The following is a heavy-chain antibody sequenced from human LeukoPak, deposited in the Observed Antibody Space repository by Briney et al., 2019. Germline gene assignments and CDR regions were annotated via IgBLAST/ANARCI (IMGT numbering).Heavy chain of an antibody. Sequence: GGSLRLSCAASEFTFSHFWMSWVRQAPGKGLEWVAYIKKTGSETYYVDSVKGRFTITRDNTRNSLFLQMYSLKAEDTAMYFCAREDGYCSGGNCYSYFDSWGQGTLVTVSS. CDR1: EFTFSHFW. CDR2: IKKTGSET. J-gene: IGHJ4*02. CDR3: AREDGYCSGGNCYSYFDS. V-gene: IGHV3-7*01. D-gene: IGHD2-15*01.